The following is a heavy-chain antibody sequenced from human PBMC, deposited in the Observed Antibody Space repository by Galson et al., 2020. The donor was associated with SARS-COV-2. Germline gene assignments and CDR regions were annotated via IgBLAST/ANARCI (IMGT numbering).Heavy chain of an antibody. CDR2: INSDGTNT. CDR1: GFTFSSYW. CDR3: ARASTYCGGDCYSNY. D-gene: IGHD2-21*02. V-gene: IGHV3-74*01. J-gene: IGHJ4*02. Sequence: GGSLRLSCAASGFTFSSYWMHWVHQAPGKGLAWVSRINSDGTNTIYADSVKGRFTISRDNAKNTLYLQMNSVRGEDTAVYYCARASTYCGGDCYSNYWGQGTLVTVSS.